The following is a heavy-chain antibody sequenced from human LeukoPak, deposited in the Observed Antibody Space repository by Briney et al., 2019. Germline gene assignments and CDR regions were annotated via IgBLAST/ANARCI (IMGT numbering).Heavy chain of an antibody. Sequence: ASVKVSCKASGYTFTGYYMHWVRQAPGQGLEWMGWISAYNGNTNYAQKLQGRVTMTTDTSTSTAYMELRSLRSDDTAVYYCARDRGYCSGGSCPYDYWGQGTLVTVSS. CDR2: ISAYNGNT. D-gene: IGHD2-15*01. CDR1: GYTFTGYY. J-gene: IGHJ4*02. V-gene: IGHV1-18*04. CDR3: ARDRGYCSGGSCPYDY.